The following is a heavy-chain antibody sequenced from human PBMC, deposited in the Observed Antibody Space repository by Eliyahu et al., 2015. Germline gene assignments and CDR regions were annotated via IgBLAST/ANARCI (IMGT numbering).Heavy chain of an antibody. D-gene: IGHD3-16*01. CDR3: ARDWGWGFDF. J-gene: IGHJ4*02. CDR2: VNIDGSEK. V-gene: IGHV3-7*01. Sequence: EVQVVESGGGLVQPGGSLRLSXAAPGLTFSGNWMSWIRQAPGKGPGWVGNVNIDGSEKNYVDSLRGRFTISRDSARDLVYLQMSGLTAEDTAVYYCARDWGWGFDFWGQGTLVTVSS. CDR1: GLTFSGNW.